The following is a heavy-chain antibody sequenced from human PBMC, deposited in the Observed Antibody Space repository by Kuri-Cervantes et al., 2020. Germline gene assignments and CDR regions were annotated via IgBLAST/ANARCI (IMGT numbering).Heavy chain of an antibody. V-gene: IGHV1-2*02. D-gene: IGHD3-16*02. J-gene: IGHJ4*02. CDR3: ARNDEYYDYVGGGYRPRYLFDY. CDR2: INPNSGGT. CDR1: GYTFTGYY. Sequence: ASVKVSCKASGYTFTGYYMHWVRQAPGQGLEWMGWINPNSGGTNYAQKFQGRVTMTRNTSISTAYMELSSLRAEDTAVYYCARNDEYYDYVGGGYRPRYLFDYWGQGTLVTVSS.